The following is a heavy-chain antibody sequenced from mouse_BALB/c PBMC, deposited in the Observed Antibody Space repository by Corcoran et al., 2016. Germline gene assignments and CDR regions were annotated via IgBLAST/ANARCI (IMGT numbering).Heavy chain of an antibody. V-gene: IGHV9-3-1*01. Sequence: QIQLVQSGPELKKPGETVKISCKASGYTFTNYGMNWGKQATGKGLKWMGWINTYTGEPTYADDFKGRFAFSLETSASTAYLQINNLKNEDTATYFCAREPYAMDYWGQGTSVTVSS. J-gene: IGHJ4*01. CDR2: INTYTGEP. D-gene: IGHD6-1*01. CDR1: GYTFTNYG. CDR3: AREPYAMDY.